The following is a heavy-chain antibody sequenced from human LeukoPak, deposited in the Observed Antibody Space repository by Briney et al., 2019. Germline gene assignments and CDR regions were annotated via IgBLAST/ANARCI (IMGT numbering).Heavy chain of an antibody. V-gene: IGHV4-39*07. CDR2: IYYSGST. CDR3: ARDHPVAGARRRYYFDY. Sequence: SETLSLTCTVSGGSISSSSYYWGWIRQPPGKGLEWIGSIYYSGSTNYNPSLKSRVTISVDTSKNQFSLKLSSVTAADTAVYYCARDHPVAGARRRYYFDYWGQGTLVTVSS. J-gene: IGHJ4*02. CDR1: GGSISSSSYY. D-gene: IGHD6-19*01.